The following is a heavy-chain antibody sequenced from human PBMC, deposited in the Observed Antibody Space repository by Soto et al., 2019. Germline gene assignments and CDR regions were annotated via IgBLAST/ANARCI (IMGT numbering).Heavy chain of an antibody. CDR1: GGSTSSGGYS. J-gene: IGHJ3*01. Sequence: QLQLQESGSGLVKPSQTLSLTCAVSGGSTSSGGYSWTWIRQPPGKGLEWIGYIYHSGNTYYNPSLKSRVTISGHTSKHQFTLNLSSVTAADTAVYYCASNVAADDALDVCGQGTMVTVSS. CDR3: ASNVAADDALDV. CDR2: IYHSGNT. D-gene: IGHD2-15*01. V-gene: IGHV4-30-2*01.